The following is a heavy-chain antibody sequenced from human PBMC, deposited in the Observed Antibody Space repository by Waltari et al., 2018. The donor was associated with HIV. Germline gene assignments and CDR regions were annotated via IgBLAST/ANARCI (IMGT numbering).Heavy chain of an antibody. CDR2: IIPILGTT. V-gene: IGHV1-69*04. CDR3: ARGIYSSSWDRFYGMDV. D-gene: IGHD2-21*01. J-gene: IGHJ6*02. CDR1: GGTFGSYA. Sequence: QVRLVQSGAEVKKPGSSVKISCKASGGTFGSYAIPWVRQAPGQGLEWMGRIIPILGTTNYVQNFQDRVTITADKSTSTAYMELSSLRYEDTAVFFCARGIYSSSWDRFYGMDVWGQGTTVTVSS.